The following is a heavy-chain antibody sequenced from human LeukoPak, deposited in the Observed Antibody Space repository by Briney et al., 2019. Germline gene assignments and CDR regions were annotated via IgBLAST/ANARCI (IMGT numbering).Heavy chain of an antibody. V-gene: IGHV4-4*02. CDR3: ARDRGNTYYYGSGSYEGWFDP. J-gene: IGHJ5*02. CDR2: IYHSGST. Sequence: GSLRLSCAASGFTFSSYAMSWVRQPPGKGLEWIGEIYHSGSTNYNPSLKSRVTISVDKSKNQFSLKLSSVTAADTAVYYCARDRGNTYYYGSGSYEGWFDPWGQGTLVTVSS. D-gene: IGHD3-10*01. CDR1: GFTFSSYAM.